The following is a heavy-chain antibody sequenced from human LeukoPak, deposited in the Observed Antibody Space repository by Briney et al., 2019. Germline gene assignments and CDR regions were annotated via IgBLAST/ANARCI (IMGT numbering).Heavy chain of an antibody. J-gene: IGHJ2*01. Sequence: GGSLRLSCAVSGFTFSSYDMHWVRQATGKGLEWVSGTDAAGDTYYLASMKGRFTISRESAKNSLYLQMKSLRAGDTAVYYCARSPSSDYFDLWGRGTVVTVSS. CDR1: GFTFSSYD. CDR3: ARSPSSDYFDL. V-gene: IGHV3-13*01. D-gene: IGHD3-10*01. CDR2: TDAAGDT.